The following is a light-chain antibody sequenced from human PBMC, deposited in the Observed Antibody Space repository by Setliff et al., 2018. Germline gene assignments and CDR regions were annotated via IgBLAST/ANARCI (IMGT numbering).Light chain of an antibody. V-gene: IGLV2-8*01. CDR1: SSDVGRYRL. CDR3: SSYAGSNNFPYV. Sequence: QSALAQPASVSGSPGQSITISCTGTSSDVGRYRLVSWYQHRPGKAPKLMIYEVNKRPSGVPDRFSGSKSGNTASLTVSGLQAEDEADYYCSSYAGSNNFPYVFGTGTKVTVL. J-gene: IGLJ1*01. CDR2: EVN.